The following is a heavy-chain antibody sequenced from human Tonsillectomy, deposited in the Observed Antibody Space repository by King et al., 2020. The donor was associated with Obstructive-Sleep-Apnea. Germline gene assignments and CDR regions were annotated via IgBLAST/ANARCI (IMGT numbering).Heavy chain of an antibody. V-gene: IGHV4-59*01. CDR1: GGSISSYY. CDR2: IYYSGST. Sequence: VQLVESGPGLVKPSETLSLTCTVSGGSISSYYWSWIRQPPGKGLEWIGYIYYSGSTNYNPSLKSRVTISVDTSKNQFSLKLSSVTAADTAVYYCARGKFGELFPDYYYYYGMDVWGQGTTVTVSS. J-gene: IGHJ6*02. D-gene: IGHD3-10*01. CDR3: ARGKFGELFPDYYYYYGMDV.